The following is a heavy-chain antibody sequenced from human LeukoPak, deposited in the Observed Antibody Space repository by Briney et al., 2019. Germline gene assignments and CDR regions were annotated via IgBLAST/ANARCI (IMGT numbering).Heavy chain of an antibody. CDR3: AGSKVRYNWFDP. V-gene: IGHV4-34*08. CDR2: INHSGST. J-gene: IGHJ5*02. Sequence: GSLRLSCAASGFTFSIYNMNWVRQAPGKGLEWIGEINHSGSTNYNPSLKSRVTISVDTSKNQFSLKLSSVTAADPAVYYCAGSKVRYNWFDPWGQGTLVTVSS. CDR1: GFTFSIYN.